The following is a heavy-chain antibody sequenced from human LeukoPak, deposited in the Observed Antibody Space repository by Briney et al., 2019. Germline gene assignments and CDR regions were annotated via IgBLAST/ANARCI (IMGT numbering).Heavy chain of an antibody. V-gene: IGHV1-2*02. D-gene: IGHD3-3*01. J-gene: IGHJ3*02. Sequence: ASVKVSCKASGYTFTGYYMHWVRQAPGHGLEWMGWINPNSGGTNYAQKFQGRVTMTRDTSISTAYMELSRLRSDDTAVYYCARGRITIFGVVIRQGAFDIWGQGTMVTVSS. CDR2: INPNSGGT. CDR3: ARGRITIFGVVIRQGAFDI. CDR1: GYTFTGYY.